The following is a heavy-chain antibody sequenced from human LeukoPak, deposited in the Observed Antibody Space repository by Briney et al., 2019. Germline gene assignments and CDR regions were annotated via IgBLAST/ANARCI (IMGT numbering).Heavy chain of an antibody. J-gene: IGHJ4*02. Sequence: SETLSLTCAVYGGSFSGYYWSWIRQPPGKGLEWIGEINHSGSTNYNPSLKSRVTISVDTSKNQFSLKLSSVTAADTAVYYCAARDSSGALGSYWGQGTLVTVSS. CDR2: INHSGST. V-gene: IGHV4-34*01. CDR1: GGSFSGYY. CDR3: AARDSSGALGSY. D-gene: IGHD3-22*01.